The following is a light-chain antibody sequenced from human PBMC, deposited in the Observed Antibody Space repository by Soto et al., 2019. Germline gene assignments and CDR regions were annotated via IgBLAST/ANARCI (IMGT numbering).Light chain of an antibody. Sequence: DIVLTQSPGTLSLSPGEGATLSCRASQSVSSSYLAWYQKKPGQAPRLLIFAASSRATGIPDRFSGSGSGTDFTLTISRLEPADFAVYYCQQYGSSPYTFGQGTKLEIK. CDR3: QQYGSSPYT. V-gene: IGKV3-20*01. CDR1: QSVSSSY. CDR2: AAS. J-gene: IGKJ2*01.